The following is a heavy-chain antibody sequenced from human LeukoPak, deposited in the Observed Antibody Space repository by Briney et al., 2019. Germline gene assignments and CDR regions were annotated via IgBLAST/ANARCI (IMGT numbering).Heavy chain of an antibody. CDR1: DGSFSGYY. CDR3: ARKGATTASYDAFDI. CDR2: INHSGST. J-gene: IGHJ3*02. V-gene: IGHV4-34*01. D-gene: IGHD1-26*01. Sequence: SETLSLTCAVYDGSFSGYYWSWIRQPPGKGLEWIGEINHSGSTNYNPSLKSRVTISVDTSKNQFSLKLSSVTAADTAVYYCARKGATTASYDAFDIWGQGTMVTVSS.